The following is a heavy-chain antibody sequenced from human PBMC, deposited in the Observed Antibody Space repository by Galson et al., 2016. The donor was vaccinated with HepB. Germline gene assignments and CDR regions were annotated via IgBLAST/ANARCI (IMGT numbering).Heavy chain of an antibody. J-gene: IGHJ6*02. Sequence: SLRLSCAASGFTFDDYAMHWVRQAPGKGLEWVSGISWNSGSIGYADSVKGRFIISRDHAENSLYLQMNSLRAEDTALHYCAKDMGAAAGIYCMDDWAQGTRVAV. V-gene: IGHV3-9*01. CDR3: AKDMGAAAGIYCMDD. CDR2: ISWNSGSI. D-gene: IGHD6-13*01. CDR1: GFTFDDYA.